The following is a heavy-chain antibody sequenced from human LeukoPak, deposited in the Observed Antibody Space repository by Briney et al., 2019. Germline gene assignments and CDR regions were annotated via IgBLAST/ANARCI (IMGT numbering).Heavy chain of an antibody. V-gene: IGHV4-30-4*01. CDR1: GDSINNGDYF. D-gene: IGHD6-13*01. CDR3: AKGGAWGGSSWYLDY. J-gene: IGHJ4*02. Sequence: PSQTLSLTCTVSGDSINNGDYFWSWIRQSPGKGLEWIGYIYYTGSTYDNPSLESRVIISIDTSKNQFSLRLNSVTPEDTAVYYCAKGGAWGGSSWYLDYWGQGTLVTVSS. CDR2: IYYTGST.